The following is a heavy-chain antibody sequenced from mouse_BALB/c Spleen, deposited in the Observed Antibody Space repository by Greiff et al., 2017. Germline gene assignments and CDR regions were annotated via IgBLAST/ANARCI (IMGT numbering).Heavy chain of an antibody. CDR3: ARGSCDRYFDV. CDR1: GYTFTDYN. Sequence: VQLQQSGPELVKPGASVKVSCKASGYTFTDYNMDWVKQSHGKSLEWIGDINPNNGGTIYNQKFKGKATLTVDKSSSTAYMELRSLTSEDTAVYYCARGSCDRYFDVWGAGTTVTVSS. CDR2: INPNNGGT. J-gene: IGHJ1*01. V-gene: IGHV1-18*01.